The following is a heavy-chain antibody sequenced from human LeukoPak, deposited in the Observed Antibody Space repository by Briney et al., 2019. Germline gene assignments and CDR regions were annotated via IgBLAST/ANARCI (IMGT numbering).Heavy chain of an antibody. J-gene: IGHJ1*01. CDR1: GYSISSGYY. D-gene: IGHD3-22*01. CDR3: AREDYDSSGYYRPF. CDR2: IYHSGST. V-gene: IGHV4-38-2*02. Sequence: SETLSLTCGVSGYSISSGYYWGWIRQPPGKGLEWIGSIYHSGSTYYKPSLKSRVTISVDTSKNQFSLKLNSVTAADTADYYCAREDYDSSGYYRPFWGQGTLVTVAS.